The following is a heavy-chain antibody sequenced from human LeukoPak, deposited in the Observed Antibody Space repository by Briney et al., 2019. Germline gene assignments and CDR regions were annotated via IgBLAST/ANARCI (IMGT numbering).Heavy chain of an antibody. D-gene: IGHD6-13*01. V-gene: IGHV3-53*01. J-gene: IGHJ4*02. CDR3: ARDPPGIAASVSGG. CDR1: GFTVSNNY. Sequence: PGGSLRLSCTASGFTVSNNYMNWFRQAPGKGLEWVALIYSGGTTNYADSVKGRFTISRDNSKNTLYLQMTNVRAEDTAVYYCARDPPGIAASVSGGWGQGTLVTVSS. CDR2: IYSGGTT.